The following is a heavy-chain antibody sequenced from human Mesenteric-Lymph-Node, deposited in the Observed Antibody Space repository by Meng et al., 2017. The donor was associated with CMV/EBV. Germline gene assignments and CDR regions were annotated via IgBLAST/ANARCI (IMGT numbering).Heavy chain of an antibody. J-gene: IGHJ4*01. V-gene: IGHV1-2*02. CDR1: GYTFTDFY. CDR3: ARIVGVTSTRQEIDY. CDR2: INPNSGGT. D-gene: IGHD1-26*01. Sequence: ASVKVSCKASGYTFTDFYMHWVRQAPGQGLEWMGWINPNSGGTNYAQRFQGRVTVTRDTSIRTAYMELSTLRPDDTAVYYCARIVGVTSTRQEIDYWGQGTLVTVSS.